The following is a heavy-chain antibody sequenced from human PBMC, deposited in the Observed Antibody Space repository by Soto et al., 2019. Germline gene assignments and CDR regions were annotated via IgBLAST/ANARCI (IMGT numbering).Heavy chain of an antibody. CDR2: INHSGST. J-gene: IGHJ5*02. CDR3: ARAIFGVVTLNWFDP. Sequence: PSESLSLTGAVYVGSFSGYYWSWIRQPPGKGLEWIGEINHSGSTNYNPSLKSRVTISVGTSKNQFSLKLSSVTAADTAVYYCARAIFGVVTLNWFDPWGQGTLVTVSS. V-gene: IGHV4-34*01. D-gene: IGHD3-3*01. CDR1: VGSFSGYY.